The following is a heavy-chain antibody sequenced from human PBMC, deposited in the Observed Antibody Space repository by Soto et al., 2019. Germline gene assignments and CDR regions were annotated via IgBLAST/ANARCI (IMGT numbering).Heavy chain of an antibody. D-gene: IGHD1-1*01. J-gene: IGHJ6*02. CDR3: ARRPAHDPSSYYYYGMDV. CDR2: MNPNSGNT. Sequence: QVQLVQSGAEVKKPGASVKVSCKASGYTFTSYDINWVRQATGQGLEWMGWMNPNSGNTGYAQKFQGRVTMTRNTSISTAYMQLRSLRSEDTAVYYCARRPAHDPSSYYYYGMDVWGQGTTVTVSS. CDR1: GYTFTSYD. V-gene: IGHV1-8*01.